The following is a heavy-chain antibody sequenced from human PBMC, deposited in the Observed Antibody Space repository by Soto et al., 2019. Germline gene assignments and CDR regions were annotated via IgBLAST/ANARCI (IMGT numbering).Heavy chain of an antibody. V-gene: IGHV3-74*01. CDR3: ARGYYYGSGSFPGMDV. CDR2: INSDGTT. Sequence: GGSLRLSCAASGFTFSSYWMHWVRQAPGKGLVWVSLINSDGTTNYADSVKGRFTISRDNAKNTLYLQMNSLRAEDTAVYYCARGYYYGSGSFPGMDVWGQGTTVTVSS. J-gene: IGHJ6*02. CDR1: GFTFSSYW. D-gene: IGHD3-10*01.